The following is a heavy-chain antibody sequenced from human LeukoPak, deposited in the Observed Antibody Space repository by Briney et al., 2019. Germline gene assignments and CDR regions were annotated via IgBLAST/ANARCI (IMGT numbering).Heavy chain of an antibody. V-gene: IGHV6-1*01. CDR1: GDSVSSNSAA. CDR2: TYYRSKWYN. J-gene: IGHJ4*02. Sequence: SQTLSLTCAISGDSVSSNSAAWNWIRQSPPRGLEWLGRTYYRSKWYNDYAVSVKGRITINPDISKNQFSLHLNSVTPEDTAVYYCARLVGGSPDYRGQGTLVTVPS. CDR3: ARLVGGSPDY. D-gene: IGHD2-15*01.